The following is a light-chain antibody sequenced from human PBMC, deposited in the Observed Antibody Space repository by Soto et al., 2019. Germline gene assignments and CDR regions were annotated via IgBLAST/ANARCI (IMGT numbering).Light chain of an antibody. CDR2: HAS. V-gene: IGKV1-5*01. CDR3: PQYNSYS. J-gene: IGKJ1*01. CDR1: QSISNW. Sequence: IQLTQSPSTLPASVGDRVTLTCRASQSISNWLAWYQQKPGTAPKLLIYHASILETAVPSRFSGNGSGTEFALTISSLQPGAFATYYCPQYNSYSFGPGTKVDIK.